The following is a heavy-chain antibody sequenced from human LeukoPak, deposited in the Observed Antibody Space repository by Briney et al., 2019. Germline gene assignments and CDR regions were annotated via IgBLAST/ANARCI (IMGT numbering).Heavy chain of an antibody. J-gene: IGHJ4*02. D-gene: IGHD3-9*01. CDR3: ARSYYDILGAFDY. Sequence: SVKVSCKAPGGTFSSYAISLVRQAPGQGLEWMGGIIPIFGTANYAQKFQGRVTITADESTSTAYMELSSLRSEDTAVYYCARSYYDILGAFDYWGQGTLVTVSS. CDR2: IIPIFGTA. CDR1: GGTFSSYA. V-gene: IGHV1-69*01.